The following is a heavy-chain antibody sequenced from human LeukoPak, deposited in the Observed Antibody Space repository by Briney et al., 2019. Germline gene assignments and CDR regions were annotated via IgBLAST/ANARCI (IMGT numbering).Heavy chain of an antibody. CDR2: IYYSGST. D-gene: IGHD6-13*01. CDR1: GGSISSSSYY. J-gene: IGHJ4*02. V-gene: IGHV4-39*07. CDR3: ARAVWQHPFDY. Sequence: SETLSLTCTVSGGSISSSSYYWGWIRQPPGKGLEWIGSIYYSGSTYYNPSLKSRVTISVDTSKNQFSLKLSSVTAADTAVYYCARAVWQHPFDYWGQGTLVTVSP.